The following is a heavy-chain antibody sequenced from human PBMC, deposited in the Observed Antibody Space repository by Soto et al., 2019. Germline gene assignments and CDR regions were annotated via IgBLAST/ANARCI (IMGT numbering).Heavy chain of an antibody. J-gene: IGHJ4*02. CDR2: IDPSGGST. CDR3: ARDLGGWPDY. CDR1: GYTFTTYY. D-gene: IGHD2-15*01. Sequence: ASVKVSCKASGYTFTTYYMHWVRQAPGQGLEWMGIIDPSGGSTTYAQKFQGRVTITRDTSASTAYMELSSLRSEDTAVYYCARDLGGWPDYWGQGTLVTVSS. V-gene: IGHV1-46*01.